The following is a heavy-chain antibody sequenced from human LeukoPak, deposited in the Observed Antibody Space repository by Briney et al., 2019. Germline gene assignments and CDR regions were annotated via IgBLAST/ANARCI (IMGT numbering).Heavy chain of an antibody. CDR1: GYTFTSYY. J-gene: IGHJ4*02. V-gene: IGHV1-46*01. CDR3: ARDEGDYGCGN. CDR2: INPSGGST. Sequence: ASVTVSCKASGYTFTSYYMHWVRQAPGQGLEWMGIINPSGGSTSYAQKFQGRVTMTRDTSTSTVYMELSSLRSEDTAVYYCARDEGDYGCGNWGQGTLVTVSS. D-gene: IGHD4-17*01.